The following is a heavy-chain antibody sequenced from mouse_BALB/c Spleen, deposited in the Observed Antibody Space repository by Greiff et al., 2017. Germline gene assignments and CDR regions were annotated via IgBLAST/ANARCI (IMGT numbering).Heavy chain of an antibody. J-gene: IGHJ3*01. CDR1: GYTFTSYY. V-gene: IGHV1S81*02. D-gene: IGHD2-1*01. Sequence: QVQLQQPGAELVKPGASVKLSCKASGYTFTSYYMYWVKQRPGQGLEWIGGINPSNGGTNFNEKFKSKATLTVDKSSSTAYMQLSSLTSEDSAVYYCTRAYGNYVAYWGQGTLVTVSA. CDR2: INPSNGGT. CDR3: TRAYGNYVAY.